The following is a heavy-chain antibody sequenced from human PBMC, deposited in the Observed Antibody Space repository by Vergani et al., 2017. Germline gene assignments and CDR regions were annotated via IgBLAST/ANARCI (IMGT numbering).Heavy chain of an antibody. Sequence: VQLVESGGGLVKPGGSLRLSCAASGFTFSSYEMNWVRQAPGKGLEWVSYISSSGSTIYYADSVKGRFTISRDNAKNSLYLQMNSLRAEDTAVYYCARCDSSGYYYAPPDYWGQGTLVTVSS. J-gene: IGHJ4*02. V-gene: IGHV3-48*03. CDR3: ARCDSSGYYYAPPDY. D-gene: IGHD3-22*01. CDR1: GFTFSSYE. CDR2: ISSSGSTI.